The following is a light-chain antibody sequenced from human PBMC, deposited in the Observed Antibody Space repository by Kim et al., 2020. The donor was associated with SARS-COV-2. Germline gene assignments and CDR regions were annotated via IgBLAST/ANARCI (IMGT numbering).Light chain of an antibody. J-gene: IGLJ3*02. CDR1: DLGDKY. Sequence: SYELTQPPSVSVSPGQTASITCSGDDLGDKYTCWYQQKPGQSPLLVIYQDDRRPSGIPDRFSGSSSGNTASLTLTGAQAEDEGDYYCSSRAYRDNHLWVF. CDR2: QDD. CDR3: SSRAYRDNHLWV. V-gene: IGLV3-1*01.